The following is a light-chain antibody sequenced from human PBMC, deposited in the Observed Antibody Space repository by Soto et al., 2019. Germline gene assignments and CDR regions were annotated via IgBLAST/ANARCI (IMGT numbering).Light chain of an antibody. CDR1: QSVSSIY. CDR2: GAS. J-gene: IGKJ1*01. Sequence: EIVLTQSPGTLSLSPGERATLSCRASQSVSSIYLAWYQQKPGQAPRLLIYGASSRATGIPDRFSGSGSGADFTLTISRLEPEDFAVYYCQQYGSPRWTFGQGTKV. CDR3: QQYGSPRWT. V-gene: IGKV3-20*01.